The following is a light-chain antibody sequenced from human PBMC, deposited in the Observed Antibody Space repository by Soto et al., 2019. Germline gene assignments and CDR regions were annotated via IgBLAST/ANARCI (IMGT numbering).Light chain of an antibody. CDR2: SAS. CDR1: RGIRDA. J-gene: IGKJ2*01. V-gene: IGKV1-17*01. Sequence: DIQMTQSPSSLSASVGDRVTITCRASRGIRDALGWYQQKAGKVPKRLLYSASSLQRGVPSRLSGSGSETAFTLTISSLQPEDFATYYCLKHSDSPFTFGQGTRLE. CDR3: LKHSDSPFT.